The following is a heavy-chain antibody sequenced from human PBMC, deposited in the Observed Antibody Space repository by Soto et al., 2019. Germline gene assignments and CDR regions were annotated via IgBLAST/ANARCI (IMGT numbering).Heavy chain of an antibody. Sequence: PGGSLRLSCAASGFTVSSNYMSWVRQAPGKGLEWISVISSSGHSAYYADSVKGRFTISRDNPKNTLYLQIKSLRAEDTAAYYCAKGGPTFLNWFGPWGQGTLVTVSS. CDR2: ISSSGHSA. V-gene: IGHV3-23*01. J-gene: IGHJ5*02. D-gene: IGHD5-12*01. CDR3: AKGGPTFLNWFGP. CDR1: GFTVSSNY.